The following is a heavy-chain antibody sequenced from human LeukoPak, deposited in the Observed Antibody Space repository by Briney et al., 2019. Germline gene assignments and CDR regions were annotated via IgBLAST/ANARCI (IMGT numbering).Heavy chain of an antibody. V-gene: IGHV3-21*01. CDR2: ISSSSSYI. J-gene: IGHJ3*02. CDR3: ARDQPPGIAVAGTDAFDI. CDR1: GFTFSSYS. D-gene: IGHD6-19*01. Sequence: PGGSLRLSCAAPGFTFSSYSMNWVRQAPGKGLEWVSSISSSSSYIYYADSVKGRFTISRDNAKNSLYLQMNSLRAEDTAVYYCARDQPPGIAVAGTDAFDIWGQGTMVTVSS.